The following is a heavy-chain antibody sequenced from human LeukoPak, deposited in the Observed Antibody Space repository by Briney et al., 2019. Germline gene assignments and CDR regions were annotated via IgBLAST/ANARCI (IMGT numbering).Heavy chain of an antibody. D-gene: IGHD5-18*01. Sequence: AGVSLRLSCAASGFTLSSYRMNWVRQAPGKGLEWVSYIRSSSSTIYYADCVKGRFNISSDNAKNSVYMQMNSLRAEDTAVYYCARDTAMVKFDPWGQGTLVTVSS. J-gene: IGHJ5*02. CDR3: ARDTAMVKFDP. CDR1: GFTLSSYR. V-gene: IGHV3-48*04. CDR2: IRSSSSTI.